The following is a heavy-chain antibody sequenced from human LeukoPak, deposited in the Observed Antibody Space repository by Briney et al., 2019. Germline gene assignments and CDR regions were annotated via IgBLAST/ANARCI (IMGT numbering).Heavy chain of an antibody. CDR2: IIPILGIA. Sequence: SVKVSCKASGGTFSSYAISWVRQAPGQGLEWMGRIIPILGIANYAQKFQGRVTITADKSTSTAYMELSSLRSEDTAVYYCARDYSNDILTGYYFDYWGQGTLVTVSS. CDR3: ARDYSNDILTGYYFDY. J-gene: IGHJ4*02. CDR1: GGTFSSYA. D-gene: IGHD3-9*01. V-gene: IGHV1-69*04.